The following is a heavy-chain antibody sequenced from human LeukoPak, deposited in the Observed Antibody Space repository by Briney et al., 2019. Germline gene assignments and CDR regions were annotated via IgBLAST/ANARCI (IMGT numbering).Heavy chain of an antibody. CDR3: ARSRTSNRYFDL. CDR1: GFPFSSYS. D-gene: IGHD2-8*01. V-gene: IGHV3-48*01. CDR2: INSGSTTI. Sequence: PGGSLRLSCAASGFPFSSYSMNWVRQAPGKGLEWGSYINSGSTTIYSADSVKGRFTISRDNAKNSLFLQMNSLRAEDTAVYYCARSRTSNRYFDLWGRGTLVTVSS. J-gene: IGHJ2*01.